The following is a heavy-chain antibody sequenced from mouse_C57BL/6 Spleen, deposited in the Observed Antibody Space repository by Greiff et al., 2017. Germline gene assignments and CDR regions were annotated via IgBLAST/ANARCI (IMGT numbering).Heavy chain of an antibody. CDR2: IYPRDGST. CDR1: GYTFTSYD. J-gene: IGHJ2*01. V-gene: IGHV1-85*01. Sequence: QVQLKESGPELVKPGASVKLSCKASGYTFTSYDINWVKQRPGQGLEWIGWIYPRDGSTKYNEKFKGKATLTVDTSSSTAYMELHSLTSEDSSVYFCAYGSSNYFDYWGQGTTLTVSS. D-gene: IGHD1-1*01. CDR3: AYGSSNYFDY.